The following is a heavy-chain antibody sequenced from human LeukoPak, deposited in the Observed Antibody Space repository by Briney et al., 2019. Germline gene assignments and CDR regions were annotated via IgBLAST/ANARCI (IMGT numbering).Heavy chain of an antibody. CDR1: GFTFSSYS. V-gene: IGHV3-23*01. CDR3: ARDGVGSSPTGRAFDY. Sequence: GGSLRLSCTASGFTFSSYSMSWVRQAPGKGLEWVSSISSSGGNTYYPDSMKGRFTISRDNSKNTLYLQMNSLRAEDTAVYYCARDGVGSSPTGRAFDYWGQGTLVTVSS. CDR2: ISSSGGNT. D-gene: IGHD6-13*01. J-gene: IGHJ4*02.